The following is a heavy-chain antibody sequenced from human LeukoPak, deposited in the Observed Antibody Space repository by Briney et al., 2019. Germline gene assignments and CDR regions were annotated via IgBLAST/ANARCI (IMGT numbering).Heavy chain of an antibody. D-gene: IGHD4-17*01. V-gene: IGHV4-59*08. J-gene: IGHJ4*02. CDR1: GGSISSYY. CDR2: IYYSGST. CDR3: ARQESGDYYFDY. Sequence: PSEALSLTCTVSGGSISSYYWSWIRQPPGKGLEWIGYIYYSGSTNYNPSLKSRVTISVDTSKNQFSLKLSSVTAADTAVYYCARQESGDYYFDYWGQGTLVTVSS.